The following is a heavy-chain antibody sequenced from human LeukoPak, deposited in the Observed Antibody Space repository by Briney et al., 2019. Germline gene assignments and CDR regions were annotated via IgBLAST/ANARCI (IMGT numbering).Heavy chain of an antibody. CDR2: IYWDNDK. V-gene: IGHV2-5*02. D-gene: IGHD1-20*01. CDR3: AHRLGGYNWIDGIFDY. J-gene: IGHJ4*02. Sequence: ESGPTLVNPTQTLTLTCTFSGFSLSTTGVGVGWIRQPPGEALQYLALIYWDNDKRFNPSLRSRLTITKDTSKNQVVLTVTNMDPVDTVTYCCAHRLGGYNWIDGIFDYWGQGTLVTVSS. CDR1: GFSLSTTGVG.